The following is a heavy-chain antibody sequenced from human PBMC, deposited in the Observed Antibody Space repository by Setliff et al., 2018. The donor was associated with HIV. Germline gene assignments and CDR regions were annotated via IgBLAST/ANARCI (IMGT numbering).Heavy chain of an antibody. Sequence: ASVKVSCKISGYTLTELSIHWVRQAPGKGLEWMANFDPEDGETFYAQKFQGRVTMTTDKSTSTAYMELRSLRSDDTAVYYCARDRLNVYSSGWGVGYWGQGTLVTVSS. V-gene: IGHV1-24*01. D-gene: IGHD6-25*01. CDR2: FDPEDGET. CDR3: ARDRLNVYSSGWGVGY. J-gene: IGHJ4*02. CDR1: GYTLTELS.